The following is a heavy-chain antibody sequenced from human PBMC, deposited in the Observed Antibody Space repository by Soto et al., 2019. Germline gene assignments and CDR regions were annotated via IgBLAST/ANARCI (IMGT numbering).Heavy chain of an antibody. CDR2: VFGNGAGTP. Sequence: QVQLQESGPGVVRPSETLSLTCSVSGSTFTGDYWSWIRQPAGKGLEWIGRVFGNGAGTPIYNSALKNRITMSVDSSKTQCSLKLTSVTAADTAIYYCARDLPPYDRRRQSAGAFEDWGQGTLVTVSS. V-gene: IGHV4-4*07. D-gene: IGHD3-22*01. J-gene: IGHJ4*02. CDR1: GSTFTGDY. CDR3: ARDLPPYDRRRQSAGAFED.